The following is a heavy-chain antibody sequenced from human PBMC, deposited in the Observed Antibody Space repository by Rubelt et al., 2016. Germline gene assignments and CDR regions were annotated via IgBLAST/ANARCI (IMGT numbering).Heavy chain of an antibody. V-gene: IGHV3-48*04. CDR2: ISSSSSTI. J-gene: IGHJ4*02. CDR3: AREGQYQLLWIDY. Sequence: EVQLVESGGGLVQPGGSLRLSCAASGFTFSSYSMNWVRQAPGKGLEWVSYISSSSSTIYYADSLKGRFTISRDNAKNSLYLQMNSLRAEDTAVYYCAREGQYQLLWIDYWGQGTLVTVSS. CDR1: GFTFSSYS. D-gene: IGHD2-2*01.